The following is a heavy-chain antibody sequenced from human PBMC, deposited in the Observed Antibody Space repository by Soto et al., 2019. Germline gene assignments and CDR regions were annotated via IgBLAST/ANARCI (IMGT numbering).Heavy chain of an antibody. CDR2: INPSGGST. Sequence: QVQLVQSGAEVKKPGASVKVSCKASGYTFNTYYMHWVRQAPGQGLEWMGIINPSGGSTINAQKFQGRVTMTRDTSTSTVYMELSSLRSEDTAVYYSARGSGTNYSDHWGQGTLVTVSS. V-gene: IGHV1-46*02. CDR3: ARGSGTNYSDH. J-gene: IGHJ4*02. CDR1: GYTFNTYY. D-gene: IGHD3-10*01.